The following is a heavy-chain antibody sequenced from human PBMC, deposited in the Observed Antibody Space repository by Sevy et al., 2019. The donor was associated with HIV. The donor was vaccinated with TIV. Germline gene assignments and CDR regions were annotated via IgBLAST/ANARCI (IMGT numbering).Heavy chain of an antibody. J-gene: IGHJ5*02. D-gene: IGHD6-6*01. Sequence: SETLSLTCTVSGGSISSGNYYWHWIRQPPGKGLEWIGYISYTGNTYYNPSLKSPVTISVDTSNNQFSLRLTSVTAADTAVYYCARDATESISSTVWFDPWGQGTLVTVSS. CDR1: GGSISSGNYY. V-gene: IGHV4-30-4*01. CDR2: ISYTGNT. CDR3: ARDATESISSTVWFDP.